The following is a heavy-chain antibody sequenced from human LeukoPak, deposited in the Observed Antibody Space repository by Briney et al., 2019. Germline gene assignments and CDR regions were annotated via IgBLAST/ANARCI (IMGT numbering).Heavy chain of an antibody. CDR3: ARDHHAAGIAVADPDDY. Sequence: PGGSLRLSCAASGFTFSTYGMHWVRQAPGKGLEWVAVIWYDGSNKYYADSVKGRFTISRDNSKNSLYLQMNSLRAEDTAVYYCARDHHAAGIAVADPDDYWGQGTLVTVSS. CDR2: IWYDGSNK. D-gene: IGHD6-19*01. J-gene: IGHJ4*02. V-gene: IGHV3-33*01. CDR1: GFTFSTYG.